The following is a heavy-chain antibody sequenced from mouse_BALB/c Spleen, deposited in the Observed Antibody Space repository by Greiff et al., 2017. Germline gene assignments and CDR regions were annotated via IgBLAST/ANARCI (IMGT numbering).Heavy chain of an antibody. Sequence: EVQRVESGAELVKPGASVKLSCTASGFNIKDTYMHWVKQRPEQGLEWIGRIDPANGNTKYDPKFQGKATITADTSSNTAYLQLSSLTSEDTAVYYCATNYDYEGSAMDYWGQGTSVTVSS. J-gene: IGHJ4*01. CDR3: ATNYDYEGSAMDY. V-gene: IGHV14-3*02. CDR1: GFNIKDTY. CDR2: IDPANGNT. D-gene: IGHD2-4*01.